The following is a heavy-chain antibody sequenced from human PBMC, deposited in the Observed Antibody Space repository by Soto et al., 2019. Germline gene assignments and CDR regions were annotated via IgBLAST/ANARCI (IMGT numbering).Heavy chain of an antibody. V-gene: IGHV1-2*02. D-gene: IGHD3-10*01. CDR2: INPKSGGT. CDR1: GYTFTAYY. Sequence: ASVKVSCKASGYTFTAYYLHWVRQAPGQGLEWMGWINPKSGGTDYAQKFQGRVSMTSDTSINTVYMEMDRLTFDDSALYYCARLGELMVPDYSGAVTMFTVYS. J-gene: IGHJ4*02. CDR3: ARLGELMVPDY.